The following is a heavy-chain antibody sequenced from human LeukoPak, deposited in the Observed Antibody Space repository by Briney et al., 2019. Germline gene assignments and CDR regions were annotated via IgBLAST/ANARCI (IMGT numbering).Heavy chain of an antibody. CDR1: GFTFSDYY. J-gene: IGHJ5*02. CDR3: ARDGMRYSSSWYPNWFDP. Sequence: GGSLRLFCAASGFTFSDYYMSWIRQAPGKGLEWVSYISSSSSYTNYADSVKGRFTISRDNAKNSLYLQMNSLRAEDTAVYYCARDGMRYSSSWYPNWFDPWGQGTLVTVSS. D-gene: IGHD6-13*01. V-gene: IGHV3-11*05. CDR2: ISSSSSYT.